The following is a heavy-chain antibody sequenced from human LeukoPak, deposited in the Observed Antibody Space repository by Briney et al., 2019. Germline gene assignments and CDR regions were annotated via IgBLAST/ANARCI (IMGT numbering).Heavy chain of an antibody. Sequence: GRSLRLSCAASGFTFSTFAMHWVRQAPGKGLECVAVISYDGSNTYYADSVRGRFTISRDNSKNTLDLQMNSLRADDTAVYYCAKDPSDLGGSGSYNYFDCWGQGTLVTVSS. J-gene: IGHJ4*02. CDR1: GFTFSTFA. CDR3: AKDPSDLGGSGSYNYFDC. V-gene: IGHV3-30*18. D-gene: IGHD3-10*01. CDR2: ISYDGSNT.